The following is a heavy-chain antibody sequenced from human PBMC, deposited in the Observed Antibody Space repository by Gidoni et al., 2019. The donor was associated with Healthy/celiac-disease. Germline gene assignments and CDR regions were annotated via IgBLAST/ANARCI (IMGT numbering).Heavy chain of an antibody. CDR2: IWYDGSNK. CDR1: GLTFRSDG. J-gene: IGHJ6*03. Sequence: QVQLVEYGGGVVKHGRSLRLSCAACGLTFRSDGMHWVRQAPGKGLEWVAVIWYDGSNKYYADSVKGRFTISRDNSKNTLYLQINSLRAEDTAVYYCARDGSEYYYYYMDVWGKGTTVTVSS. CDR3: ARDGSEYYYYYMDV. D-gene: IGHD1-26*01. V-gene: IGHV3-33*01.